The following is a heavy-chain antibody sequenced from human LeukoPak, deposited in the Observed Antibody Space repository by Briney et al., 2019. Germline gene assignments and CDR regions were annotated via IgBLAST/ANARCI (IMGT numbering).Heavy chain of an antibody. Sequence: GASVKDSCQASGYIYTSFYMHWLREAAGQGLEWMGIIEPSGGNTGYVEKFQGRGTMTRDTSTSTVYMELSSLRSGDTAVYYCAREVEIRGHFDYRGRRTPGTVSS. V-gene: IGHV1-46*01. CDR3: AREVEIRGHFDY. CDR1: GYIYTSFY. D-gene: IGHD1-1*01. CDR2: IEPSGGNT. J-gene: IGHJ4*02.